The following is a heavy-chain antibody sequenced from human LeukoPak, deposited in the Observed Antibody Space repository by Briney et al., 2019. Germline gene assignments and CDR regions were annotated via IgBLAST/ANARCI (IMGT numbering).Heavy chain of an antibody. D-gene: IGHD6-13*01. CDR2: ISAYNGNT. CDR1: GYTFTSYG. V-gene: IGHV1-18*01. J-gene: IGHJ6*03. CDR3: ARGYSSSWYYYYYMDV. Sequence: ASVKVSCTASGYTFTSYGISWVRQAPGQGLEWMGWISAYNGNTNYAQKLQGRVTMTTDTSTSTAYMELRSLRSDDTAVYYCARGYSSSWYYYYYMDVWGKGTTVTVSS.